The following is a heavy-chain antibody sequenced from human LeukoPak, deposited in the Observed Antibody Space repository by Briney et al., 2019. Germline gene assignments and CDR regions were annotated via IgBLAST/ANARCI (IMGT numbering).Heavy chain of an antibody. D-gene: IGHD3-16*01. CDR1: GVSISSGGYY. V-gene: IGHV4-31*03. CDR2: IYYSGST. J-gene: IGHJ2*01. Sequence: SQTLSLTCTVSGVSISSGGYYWSWIRQHPGKGLEWIGYIYYSGSTYYNPSLKSRVTISVDTSKNQFSLKLSSVTAADTAVYYCAREYLGEPPNWYFDLWGRGTLVTVSS. CDR3: AREYLGEPPNWYFDL.